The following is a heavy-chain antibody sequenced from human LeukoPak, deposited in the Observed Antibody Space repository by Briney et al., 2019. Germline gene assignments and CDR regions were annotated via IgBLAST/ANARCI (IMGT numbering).Heavy chain of an antibody. CDR3: ARAANTAAGTPTLAIDY. CDR2: IPSTSSYT. Sequence: PGGSLRLSCVASGFTFSDYYMSWIRQAPGKGLEWDSYIPSTSSYTTYADSVKGRFTISRDNAKNSLYLQMNSLRAEDTAVYYCARAANTAAGTPTLAIDYWGQGTLVTVSS. V-gene: IGHV3-11*05. D-gene: IGHD6-13*01. J-gene: IGHJ4*01. CDR1: GFTFSDYY.